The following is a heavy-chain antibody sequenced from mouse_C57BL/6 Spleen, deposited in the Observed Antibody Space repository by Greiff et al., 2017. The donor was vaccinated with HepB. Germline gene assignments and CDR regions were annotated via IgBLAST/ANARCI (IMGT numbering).Heavy chain of an antibody. V-gene: IGHV7-3*01. Sequence: EVMLVESGGGLVQPGGSLSLSCAASGFTFTDYYMSWVRQPPGKALEWLGFIRNKANVYTTEYSASVKGRFTISRDNSQSILYLQMNALRAEDSATYYCARHYYGSSYSWYFDVWGTGTTVTVSS. CDR1: GFTFTDYY. J-gene: IGHJ1*03. CDR2: IRNKANVYTT. CDR3: ARHYYGSSYSWYFDV. D-gene: IGHD1-1*01.